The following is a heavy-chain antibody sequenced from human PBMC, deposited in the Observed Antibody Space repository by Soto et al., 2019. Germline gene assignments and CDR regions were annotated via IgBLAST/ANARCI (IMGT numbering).Heavy chain of an antibody. D-gene: IGHD3-16*02. CDR1: ELSFSGYY. V-gene: IGHV4-34*01. Sequence: SETLSLTCCFSELSFSGYYWSWIRQPPGKGLEWIGEINYSGSTKFNPSLKSRVTLSIDTSKDQFSLRLSSVTAADTAVYYCARDSGGLRLGESSLYGEKDSFDVWDQGTLVTVSS. CDR2: INYSGST. J-gene: IGHJ3*01. CDR3: ARDSGGLRLGESSLYGEKDSFDV.